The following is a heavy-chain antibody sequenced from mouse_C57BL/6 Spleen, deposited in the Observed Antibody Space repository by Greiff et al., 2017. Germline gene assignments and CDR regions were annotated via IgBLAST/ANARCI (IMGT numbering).Heavy chain of an antibody. CDR2: IYPSDSET. CDR1: GYTFTSYW. D-gene: IGHD2-3*01. V-gene: IGHV1-61*01. CDR3: ASGDGYYDY. Sequence: QVQLQQPGAELARPGSSVKLSCKASGYTFTSYWMDWVKQRPGQGLEWIGNIYPSDSETHYNQKFKDKATLTVDKSSSTAYMQLSSLTSEDSAVYYCASGDGYYDYWGQGTTLTVSS. J-gene: IGHJ2*01.